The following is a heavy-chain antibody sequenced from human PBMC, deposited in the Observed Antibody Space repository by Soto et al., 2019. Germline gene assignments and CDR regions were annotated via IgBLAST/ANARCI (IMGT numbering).Heavy chain of an antibody. V-gene: IGHV3-7*01. CDR3: AREVIVVGSDY. D-gene: IGHD3-22*01. CDR1: GFTLSSYW. CDR2: IKQDGSEK. J-gene: IGHJ4*02. Sequence: GGSLRLSCAASGFTLSSYWMSWVRQAPGKGLEWVANIKQDGSEKYYVDSVKGRFTISRDNAKNSLYLQMNSLRAEDTAVYYCAREVIVVGSDYWGQGTLVTVSS.